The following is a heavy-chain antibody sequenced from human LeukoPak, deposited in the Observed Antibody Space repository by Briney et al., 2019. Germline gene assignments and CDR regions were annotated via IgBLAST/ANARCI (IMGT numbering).Heavy chain of an antibody. V-gene: IGHV4-34*01. CDR3: ARGSRFFDTSDFDD. Sequence: SETLSLTCAVYSGSFSDNYWSWIRQPPGKGLEWIGEINHSRITHYKPSLKSRVSMSLDTSKNHFSLKLTSVTAADTAVYYCARGSRFFDTSDFDDWGQGTLVTVSS. CDR1: SGSFSDNY. J-gene: IGHJ4*02. D-gene: IGHD3-9*01. CDR2: INHSRIT.